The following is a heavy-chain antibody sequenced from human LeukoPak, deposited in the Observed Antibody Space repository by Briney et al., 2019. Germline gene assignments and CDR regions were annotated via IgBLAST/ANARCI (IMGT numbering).Heavy chain of an antibody. D-gene: IGHD1-14*01. V-gene: IGHV4-38-2*02. CDR1: GYSISSGYY. CDR2: IYHSGST. Sequence: PSETLSLTCTVSGYSISSGYYWGWIRQPPGKGLEWIGSIYHSGSTYYNPSLKSRVTISVDTSKNQFSLKLSSVTAADTAVYYCARVRTGGIDWFDPWGQGTLVTVSS. J-gene: IGHJ5*02. CDR3: ARVRTGGIDWFDP.